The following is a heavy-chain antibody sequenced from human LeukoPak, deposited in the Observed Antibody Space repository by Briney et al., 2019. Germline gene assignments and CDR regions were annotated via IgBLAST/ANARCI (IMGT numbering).Heavy chain of an antibody. CDR1: GGTFSSYT. V-gene: IGHV1-69*02. CDR3: ATDQSLDY. Sequence: SVTVSCKASGGTFSSYTISWVRQAPGQGIEWMGRIIPILGIANYAQKFQGRVTITADKSTSTAYMELSSLRSEDTAVYYCATDQSLDYWGQGTLVTVSS. J-gene: IGHJ4*02. CDR2: IIPILGIA.